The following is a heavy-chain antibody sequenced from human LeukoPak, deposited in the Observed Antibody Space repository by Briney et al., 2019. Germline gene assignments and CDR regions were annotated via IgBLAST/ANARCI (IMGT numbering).Heavy chain of an antibody. CDR3: ASPAGYRKNFAC. J-gene: IGHJ4*02. CDR2: SNPGDGST. D-gene: IGHD6-13*01. CDR1: GYTFTNYY. Sequence: ASVNLSCKASGYTFTNYYIHGVRQAPGQGLEGMGISNPGDGSTTYAQKFQARGTITRDTSTSTVYMDLSSLKSEDTAVYYCASPAGYRKNFACWGQGTLVTVSS. V-gene: IGHV1-46*01.